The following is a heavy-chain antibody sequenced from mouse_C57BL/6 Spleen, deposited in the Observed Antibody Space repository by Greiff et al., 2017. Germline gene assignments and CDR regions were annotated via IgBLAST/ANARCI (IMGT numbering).Heavy chain of an antibody. CDR1: GYTFTDYN. V-gene: IGHV1-22*01. CDR2: INPNNGGT. J-gene: IGHJ4*01. CDR3: ARHRYYARDY. Sequence: VQLKESGPELVKPGASVKMSCKASGYTFTDYNMHWVKQSHGKSLEWIGYINPNNGGTSYNQKFKGKATLTVNKSSSTAYMELRSLTSEDSAVYYWARHRYYARDYWGQGTSVTVSS.